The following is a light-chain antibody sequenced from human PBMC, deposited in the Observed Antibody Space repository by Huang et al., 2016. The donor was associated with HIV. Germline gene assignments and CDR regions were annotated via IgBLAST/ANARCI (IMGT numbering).Light chain of an antibody. CDR2: AAS. Sequence: MTQSPPSLSASIGDRVTLTCRASREISTFLAWYQQKPGKPPRLLIYAASILHAGVPSRFSGGGSGTNFTLTVSSLQPEDVANYYCQKYDSAPRTFGQGTKLEL. CDR3: QKYDSAPRT. V-gene: IGKV1-27*01. J-gene: IGKJ1*01. CDR1: REISTF.